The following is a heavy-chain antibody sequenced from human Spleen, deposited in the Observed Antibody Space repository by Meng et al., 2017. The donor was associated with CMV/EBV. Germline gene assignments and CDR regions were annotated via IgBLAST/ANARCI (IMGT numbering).Heavy chain of an antibody. V-gene: IGHV4-38-2*02. CDR3: ARDTTYYGLDV. D-gene: IGHD1-1*01. Sequence: SETLSLTCSVSGDSISSNYYWAWIRQPPGKGLEWIGNIYHSGATYYNPSLRGRVTTSVDTSKNHFSLNLKSATAADTALYYCARDTTYYGLDVWGPGTTVTVSS. CDR2: IYHSGAT. J-gene: IGHJ6*02. CDR1: GDSISSNYY.